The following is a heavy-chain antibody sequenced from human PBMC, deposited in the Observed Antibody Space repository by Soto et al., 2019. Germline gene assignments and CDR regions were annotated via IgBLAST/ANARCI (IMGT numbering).Heavy chain of an antibody. CDR2: IYKSTTT. CDR3: ARGRYCLTGRCFPNWFDS. CDR1: GDSISTVDYF. V-gene: IGHV4-30-4*01. Sequence: SETLSLTCSVSGDSISTVDYFWAWIRQPPXQALEYIGYIYKSTTTYYNPSFESRVAISLDTSKSQFSLNVTSVTAADTAVYFCARGRYCLTGRCFPNWFDSWGQGTLVTVSS. D-gene: IGHD2-15*01. J-gene: IGHJ5*01.